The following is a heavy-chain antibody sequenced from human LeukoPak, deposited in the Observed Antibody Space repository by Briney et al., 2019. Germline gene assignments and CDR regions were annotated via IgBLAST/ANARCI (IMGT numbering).Heavy chain of an antibody. Sequence: GGSLRLSCAASGFTFSSYSMNWVRQAPGKGLEWVSSISSSSSYIYYADSVKGRFTISRDNAKNSLYLQMNSLRAEDTAVYYCARDSTEGSGYYYWGQGTLVTVCS. J-gene: IGHJ4*02. V-gene: IGHV3-21*01. CDR3: ARDSTEGSGYYY. CDR2: ISSSSSYI. D-gene: IGHD3-22*01. CDR1: GFTFSSYS.